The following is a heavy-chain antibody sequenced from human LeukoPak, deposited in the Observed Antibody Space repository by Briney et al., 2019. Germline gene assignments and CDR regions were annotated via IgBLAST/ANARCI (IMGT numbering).Heavy chain of an antibody. CDR3: ATDKAVRAVTTGTDY. CDR1: GYTFTDYY. CDR2: VDPEDGET. D-gene: IGHD4-11*01. Sequence: ASVKVSCKVSGYTFTDYYMHWVHQAPGKGLEWMGLVDPEDGETIYAEKFQGRVTITADTSTDTAYMELSSLRSEDTAVYYCATDKAVRAVTTGTDYWGQGTLVTVSS. V-gene: IGHV1-69-2*01. J-gene: IGHJ4*02.